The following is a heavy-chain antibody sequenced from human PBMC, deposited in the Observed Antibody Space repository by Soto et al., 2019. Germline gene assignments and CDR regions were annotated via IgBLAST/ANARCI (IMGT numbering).Heavy chain of an antibody. CDR2: INPNSGGT. J-gene: IGHJ4*02. V-gene: IGHV1-2*02. D-gene: IGHD3-10*01. CDR1: GYTFTGYH. CDR3: ARGQHTMVWGVIIYLLLVD. Sequence: ASLKVSCKASGYTFTGYHMHWVRPAPGQGLEWMGWINPNSGGTNYAQKFQGRVTMTRDTSISTAYMELSRLRSDDTAVYYCARGQHTMVWGVIIYLLLVDWGQGTLVTVSS.